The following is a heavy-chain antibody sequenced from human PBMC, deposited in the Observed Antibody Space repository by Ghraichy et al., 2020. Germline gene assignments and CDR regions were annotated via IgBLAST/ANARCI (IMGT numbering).Heavy chain of an antibody. Sequence: SGPTLVKPTQTLTLTCTFSGFSLSTSGVGVGWIRQPPGKALEWLALIYWNDDKRYSPSLKSRLTITKDTSKNQVVLTMTNMDPVDTATYYCARRRAVVPAAIGWFDPWGQGTLVTVSS. CDR1: GFSLSTSGVG. J-gene: IGHJ5*02. D-gene: IGHD2-2*01. CDR2: IYWNDDK. V-gene: IGHV2-5*01. CDR3: ARRRAVVPAAIGWFDP.